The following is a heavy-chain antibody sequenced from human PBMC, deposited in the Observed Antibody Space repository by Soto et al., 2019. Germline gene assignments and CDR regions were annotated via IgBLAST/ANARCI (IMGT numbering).Heavy chain of an antibody. V-gene: IGHV3-64D*09. J-gene: IGHJ4*02. CDR1: GFTFSSYA. CDR2: IRSNGGST. D-gene: IGHD1-26*01. Sequence: GGSLRLSCSASGFTFSSYAMHWVRQAPGKGLAYVSAIRSNGGSTYYADSVKGRFTISRDNSKNTLYLQMSSLRAEDTAVYYGVKNQRRKGGATTGYFDYWGQGTLVTVSS. CDR3: VKNQRRKGGATTGYFDY.